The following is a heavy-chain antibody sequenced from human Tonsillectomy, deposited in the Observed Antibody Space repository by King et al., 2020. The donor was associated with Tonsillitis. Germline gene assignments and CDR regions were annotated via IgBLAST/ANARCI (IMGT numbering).Heavy chain of an antibody. J-gene: IGHJ4*02. Sequence: VQLVESGGGVVQPGRSLRLSCAASGFTFSSYAMHWVRQAPGKGLEWVAVISYDGSNKYYADSVKGRFTISRDNSKNTLYLQMNSLRPEDTAVYYCARVQGESCTHGVCSPFDYWGQGTLVTVSS. CDR2: ISYDGSNK. CDR1: GFTFSSYA. CDR3: ARVQGESCTHGVCSPFDY. D-gene: IGHD2-8*01. V-gene: IGHV3-30*04.